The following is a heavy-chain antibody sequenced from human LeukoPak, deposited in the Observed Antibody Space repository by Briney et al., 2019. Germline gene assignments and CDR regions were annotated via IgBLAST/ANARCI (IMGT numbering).Heavy chain of an antibody. D-gene: IGHD3-22*01. Sequence: SETLSLTCTVSGGSISSYYWSWIRQPPGKGLEWIGYVFRSGSTNYNPSLKSRVTISVDTSKNQFSLKLTSVTAADTAVYYCARDSSGYYRIDYWGQGTLVTVSS. CDR2: VFRSGST. CDR3: ARDSSGYYRIDY. J-gene: IGHJ4*02. V-gene: IGHV4-59*08. CDR1: GGSISSYY.